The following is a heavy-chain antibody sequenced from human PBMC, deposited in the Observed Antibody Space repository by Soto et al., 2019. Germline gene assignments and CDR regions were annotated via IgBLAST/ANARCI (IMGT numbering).Heavy chain of an antibody. V-gene: IGHV2-5*01. J-gene: IGHJ4*02. D-gene: IGHD3-22*01. CDR2: IYWNDDK. Sequence: GPPLVNPIQTLTLTCTFSGFSLSTSGVGVGWIRQPPGKALEWLALIYWNDDKRYSPSLKSRLTITKDTSKNQVVLTMTNMDAVDIATYYCADVRAWLFTQEYFDYWGQGTLVSVSS. CDR3: ADVRAWLFTQEYFDY. CDR1: GFSLSTSGVG.